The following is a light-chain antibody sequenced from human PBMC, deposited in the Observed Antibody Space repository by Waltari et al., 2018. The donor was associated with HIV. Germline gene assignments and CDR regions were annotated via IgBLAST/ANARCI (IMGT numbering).Light chain of an antibody. Sequence: QSALTQPPSASGSPGQSVTLSCTGTSSDVGGYNYVSWHQQHPGKAPKLMIYDVIKRPSVVPDRFSGSKSGNTASLTVSGLQPEDEADYYCSSHAGSKVVFGGGTRLTVL. CDR2: DVI. V-gene: IGLV2-8*01. J-gene: IGLJ2*01. CDR1: SSDVGGYNY. CDR3: SSHAGSKVV.